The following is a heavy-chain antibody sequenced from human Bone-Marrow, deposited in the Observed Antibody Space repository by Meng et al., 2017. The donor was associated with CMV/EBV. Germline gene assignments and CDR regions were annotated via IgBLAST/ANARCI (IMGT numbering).Heavy chain of an antibody. CDR1: GYSISSGYY. V-gene: IGHV4-38-2*02. J-gene: IGHJ4*02. CDR3: ARESSGETHYFDY. CDR2: IYHSGST. Sequence: GSLRLSCTVSGYSISSGYYWGWIRQPPGKGLEWIGSIYHSGSTYYNPSLKSRVTISVDTSKNQFSLKLSSVTAADTAVYYCARESSGETHYFDYWGQGTLVTFSS. D-gene: IGHD3-22*01.